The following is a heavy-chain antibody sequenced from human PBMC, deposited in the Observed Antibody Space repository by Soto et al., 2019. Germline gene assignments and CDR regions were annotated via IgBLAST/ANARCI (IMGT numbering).Heavy chain of an antibody. V-gene: IGHV5-51*01. CDR1: GYTFTDYW. J-gene: IGHJ4*02. CDR2: IYPGDSDT. CDR3: ARHVTSSYDSSGYYPDFDY. D-gene: IGHD3-22*01. Sequence: GESLKISCTGSGYTFTDYWIGWVRPMPGKGLEWMGIIYPGDSDTRYSPSFQGQVTISADKSISTAYLQWSSLKASDTAMYYCARHVTSSYDSSGYYPDFDYWGQGTLVTVSS.